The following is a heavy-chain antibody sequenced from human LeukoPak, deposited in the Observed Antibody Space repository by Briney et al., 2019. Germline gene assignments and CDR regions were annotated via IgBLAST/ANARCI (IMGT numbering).Heavy chain of an antibody. CDR3: ANAAAGIVGAEFDY. V-gene: IGHV3-30*18. Sequence: GRSLRLSCAASGFTFRSYGMHWVRQAPGKGLEWVAVISYDGSNKYYADSVKGRFTISRDNSKNTLYLQMNSLRAEDTAVYYCANAAAGIVGAEFDYWGQGTLVTVSS. CDR2: ISYDGSNK. CDR1: GFTFRSYG. D-gene: IGHD1-26*01. J-gene: IGHJ4*02.